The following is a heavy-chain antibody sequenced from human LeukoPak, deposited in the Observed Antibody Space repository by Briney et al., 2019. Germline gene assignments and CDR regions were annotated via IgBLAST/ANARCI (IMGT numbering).Heavy chain of an antibody. J-gene: IGHJ4*02. CDR3: AKALHVVVPAAIWAGVDY. V-gene: IGHV3-30*02. CDR2: IRYDGSNK. D-gene: IGHD2-2*02. CDR1: GFTFSSYG. Sequence: GGSLRLSCAASGFTFSSYGMHWVRQAPGKGLEWWAFIRYDGSNKYYADSVKGRFTIPRDNSKNTLYLQMNSLRAEDTAVYYCAKALHVVVPAAIWAGVDYWGQGTLVTVSS.